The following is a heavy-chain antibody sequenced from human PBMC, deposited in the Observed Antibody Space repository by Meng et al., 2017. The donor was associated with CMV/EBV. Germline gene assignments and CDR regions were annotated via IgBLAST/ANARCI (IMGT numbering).Heavy chain of an antibody. V-gene: IGHV3-74*01. CDR3: ARDQDGPGATIDY. D-gene: IGHD1-26*01. CDR1: GFTFSSYW. J-gene: IGHJ4*02. CDR2: INSDGSGT. Sequence: CVGSGFTFSSYWMHWVRQAPGKGLLWVSRINSDGSGTYYADSVKGRFTISRDNAKNTLYLQMNSLRAEDTAVYYCARDQDGPGATIDYWGQGTLVTVSS.